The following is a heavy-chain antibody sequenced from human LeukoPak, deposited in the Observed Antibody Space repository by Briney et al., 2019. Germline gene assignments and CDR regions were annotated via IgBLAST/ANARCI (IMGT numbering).Heavy chain of an antibody. Sequence: GASVKVSCKASGYTFNSYGISWVRQAPGQGLEWMGWISVYNGNTNSAQKLQGRVTMTTDTSTSTAYMELRSLRSDDTAVYYCAREVRVYSSDWANWFDPWGQGTLVTVSS. D-gene: IGHD6-25*01. V-gene: IGHV1-18*01. CDR1: GYTFNSYG. J-gene: IGHJ5*02. CDR3: AREVRVYSSDWANWFDP. CDR2: ISVYNGNT.